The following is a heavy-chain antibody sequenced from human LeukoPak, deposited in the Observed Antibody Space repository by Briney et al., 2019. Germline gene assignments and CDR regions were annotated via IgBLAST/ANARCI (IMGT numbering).Heavy chain of an antibody. CDR2: IYTSGST. CDR1: GGSISSGSYY. Sequence: PSETLSLTCTVSGGSISSGSYYWSWLRQPAGKGLEWIGRIYTSGSTYYNPSLKSRVTISVDTSKNQFSLKLSSVTAADTAVYYCASPSGVLAAAGTRGNGAFDIWGQGTMVTVSS. D-gene: IGHD6-13*01. V-gene: IGHV4-61*02. CDR3: ASPSGVLAAAGTRGNGAFDI. J-gene: IGHJ3*02.